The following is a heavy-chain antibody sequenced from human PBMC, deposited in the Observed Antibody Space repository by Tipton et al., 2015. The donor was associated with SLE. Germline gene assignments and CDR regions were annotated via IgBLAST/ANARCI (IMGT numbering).Heavy chain of an antibody. CDR3: ARDGSGSYYAY. CDR1: GFMFSTYT. V-gene: IGHV3-21*01. CDR2: ISDTSSHI. J-gene: IGHJ4*02. Sequence: SLRLSCAASGFMFSTYTMNWVRQAPGKGLEWLSSISDTSSHIYYADSVKGRFTISRDNAKNSLSLQMNSLRAEDTAVYYCARDGSGSYYAYWGQGALVTVSS. D-gene: IGHD1-26*01.